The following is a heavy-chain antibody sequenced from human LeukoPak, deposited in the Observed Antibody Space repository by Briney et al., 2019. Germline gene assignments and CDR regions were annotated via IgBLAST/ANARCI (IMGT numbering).Heavy chain of an antibody. CDR3: AHVAGWAAAGTYYFDY. V-gene: IGHV3-23*01. Sequence: PGGSLRLSCAASGFTFSSYAMSWVRQAPGKGLEWVSAISGSGGSTYYADSVKGRFTISRDNSKNTLYLQVNSLRAEDTAVYYCAHVAGWAAAGTYYFDYWGQGTLVTVSS. D-gene: IGHD6-13*01. J-gene: IGHJ4*02. CDR2: ISGSGGST. CDR1: GFTFSSYA.